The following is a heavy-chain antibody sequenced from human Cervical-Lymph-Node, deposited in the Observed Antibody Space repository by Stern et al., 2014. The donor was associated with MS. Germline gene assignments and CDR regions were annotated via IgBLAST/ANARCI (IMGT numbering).Heavy chain of an antibody. Sequence: VQLVESGGGVVQPGRSLRLSCAASGFTFRSYGMHWVRQAPGKGLEWVAVIWYDGSNKYYADSVKGRFTISRDNSKNTLYLQMNSLRAEDTAVYYCARDLYSSNWYIVDYWGQGTLVTVSS. V-gene: IGHV3-33*01. CDR3: ARDLYSSNWYIVDY. CDR1: GFTFRSYG. CDR2: IWYDGSNK. D-gene: IGHD6-13*01. J-gene: IGHJ4*02.